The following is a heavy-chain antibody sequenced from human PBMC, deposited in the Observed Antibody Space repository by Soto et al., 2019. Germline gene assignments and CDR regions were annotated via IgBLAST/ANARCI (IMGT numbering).Heavy chain of an antibody. CDR1: GLVFSSFW. J-gene: IGHJ5*02. Sequence: GGSLRLSCEASGLVFSSFWMSWVRQAPGKGLEWVAYIKQDGSEKYYVDSVKGRFTIPRDNPKSSLYLQMNNLRAEDTAVYYCARGLPPVVQLERQNWFDPWGQGTLVTVSS. D-gene: IGHD1-1*01. CDR3: ARGLPPVVQLERQNWFDP. V-gene: IGHV3-7*01. CDR2: IKQDGSEK.